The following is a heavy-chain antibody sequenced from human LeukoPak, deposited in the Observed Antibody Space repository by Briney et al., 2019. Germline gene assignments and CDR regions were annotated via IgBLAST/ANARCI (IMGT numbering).Heavy chain of an antibody. V-gene: IGHV3-48*01. CDR3: ATYSTSTAFGC. CDR2: ISSSSSTI. J-gene: IGHJ4*02. D-gene: IGHD6-6*01. Sequence: GGSLRLSCAASGFTFSSYSMNWVRQAPGKGLEWVSYISSSSSTIYYADSVKGRFTISRDNAKNSLFLQMNSLRAEDTAVYYCATYSTSTAFGCWGQGTLVTVSS. CDR1: GFTFSSYS.